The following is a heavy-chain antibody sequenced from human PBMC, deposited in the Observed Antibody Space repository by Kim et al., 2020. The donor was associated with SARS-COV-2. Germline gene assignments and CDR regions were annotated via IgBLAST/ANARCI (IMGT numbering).Heavy chain of an antibody. Sequence: ASVKVSCKASGYTFTSYGISWVRQAPGQGLEWMGWISAYNGNTNYAQKLQGRVTMTTDTSTSTAYMELRSLRSDDTAVYYCARDGGLWFGVAQLSSRVGNDYYYGMDVWGQGTTVTVSS. J-gene: IGHJ6*02. CDR3: ARDGGLWFGVAQLSSRVGNDYYYGMDV. V-gene: IGHV1-18*01. D-gene: IGHD3-10*01. CDR2: ISAYNGNT. CDR1: GYTFTSYG.